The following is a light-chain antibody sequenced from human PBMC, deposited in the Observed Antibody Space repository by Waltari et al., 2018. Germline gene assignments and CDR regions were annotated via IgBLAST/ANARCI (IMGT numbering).Light chain of an antibody. CDR2: KAS. V-gene: IGKV1-5*03. Sequence: DIQMTQSPSTLSASVGDRVTITCRASQNTNTRLAWFQQKPGKAPKLLIYKASSLESGVPSRFSGSGSGTEFTLTVSSLQPDDFATYYCQQYNSYPLTFGGGTKVEIK. CDR3: QQYNSYPLT. CDR1: QNTNTR. J-gene: IGKJ4*01.